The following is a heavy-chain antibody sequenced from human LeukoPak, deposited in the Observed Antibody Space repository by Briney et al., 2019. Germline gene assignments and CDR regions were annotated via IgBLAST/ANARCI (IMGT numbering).Heavy chain of an antibody. V-gene: IGHV3-21*01. CDR1: GFTFSSYS. CDR2: ISSSSSYI. J-gene: IGHJ6*03. Sequence: GGSLRLSCAASGFTFSSYSMNWVRQAPGKGLEWVSSISSSSSYIYYADSVKGRFTISRDNAKNSLYLQMNSLRAEDTAVYYCARDPGSPHCTNGVCPRHYYYMDVWGKGTTVTVSS. CDR3: ARDPGSPHCTNGVCPRHYYYMDV. D-gene: IGHD2-8*01.